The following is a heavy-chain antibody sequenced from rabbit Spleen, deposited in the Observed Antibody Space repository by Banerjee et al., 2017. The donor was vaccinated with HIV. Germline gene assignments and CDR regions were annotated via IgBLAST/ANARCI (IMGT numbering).Heavy chain of an antibody. CDR2: IDTGSSGFT. CDR1: GVSFSGDSY. D-gene: IGHD1-1*01. J-gene: IGHJ6*01. V-gene: IGHV1S40*01. CDR3: ARDTSSSFSSYGMDL. Sequence: QSLEESGGDLVKPEGSLTLTCIASGVSFSGDSYMCWVRQAPGKGLEWIACIDTGSSGFTYFANWAKGRFTISKTSSTTVTLQMTSLTAADTATYFCARDTSSSFSSYGMDLWGPGTLVTVS.